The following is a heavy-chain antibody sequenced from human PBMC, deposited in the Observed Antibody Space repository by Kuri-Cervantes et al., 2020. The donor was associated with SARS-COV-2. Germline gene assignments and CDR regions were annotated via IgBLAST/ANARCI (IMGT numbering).Heavy chain of an antibody. Sequence: ASVKVSCKASGYTFTSYDNNWVRQATGQGLEWMGWINTNTGNPTYAQGFTGRFVFSLDTSVGPAYLQISSLKAEDTAVYYCARGLPHYYYDSSGYYLVGAFDIWGQGTMVTVSS. CDR1: GYTFTSYD. V-gene: IGHV7-4-1*02. D-gene: IGHD3-22*01. CDR2: INTNTGNP. J-gene: IGHJ3*02. CDR3: ARGLPHYYYDSSGYYLVGAFDI.